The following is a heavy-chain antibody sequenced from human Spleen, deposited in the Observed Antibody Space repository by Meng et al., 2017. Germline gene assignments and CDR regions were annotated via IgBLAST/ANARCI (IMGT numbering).Heavy chain of an antibody. D-gene: IGHD5-12*01. CDR3: ANFIVATMTFDS. CDR1: GYTFTSYG. J-gene: IGHJ4*02. Sequence: ASVKVSCKTTGYTFTSYGIGWLRQAPGQGLEWMGWISAHNGDTNYGQKVQGRVTMSTDTSTSTAYMELRNLRSDDTAMYYCANFIVATMTFDSWGQGTLVTVSS. V-gene: IGHV1-18*01. CDR2: ISAHNGDT.